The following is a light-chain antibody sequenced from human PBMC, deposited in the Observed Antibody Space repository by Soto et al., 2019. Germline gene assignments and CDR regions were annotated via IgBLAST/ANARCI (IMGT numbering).Light chain of an antibody. V-gene: IGKV3-20*01. CDR3: QQYGSSPPIT. J-gene: IGKJ5*01. CDR2: GAS. CDR1: QSVSSSY. Sequence: EIVLTQSPGTLSLSPGERATLSCRASQSVSSSYLAWYQQKLGQAPRILIYGASSRATGIPDRFSGSGSGTDFTLTISRLEPEDFAVYYCQQYGSSPPITFGQGTRLEMK.